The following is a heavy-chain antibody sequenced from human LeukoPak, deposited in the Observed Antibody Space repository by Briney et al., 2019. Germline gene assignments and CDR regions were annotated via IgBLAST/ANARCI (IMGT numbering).Heavy chain of an antibody. D-gene: IGHD2-8*01. CDR1: GGTFSSYA. CDR2: IIPIFGTA. Sequence: SVKVSCKASGGTFSSYAISGVPQAPGQGLEWMGGIIPIFGTANYAQKFQGRVTITADESTSTAYMELSSLRSEDTAVYYCQRAGYCTNGVRYTDYYYYYYMDVWGKGTTVTVSS. CDR3: QRAGYCTNGVRYTDYYYYYYMDV. V-gene: IGHV1-69*01. J-gene: IGHJ6*03.